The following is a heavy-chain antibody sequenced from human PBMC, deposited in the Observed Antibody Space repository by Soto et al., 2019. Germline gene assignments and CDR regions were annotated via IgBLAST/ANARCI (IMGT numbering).Heavy chain of an antibody. J-gene: IGHJ4*02. CDR2: IYYSGST. D-gene: IGHD2-15*01. CDR1: GVFLTGFY. CDR3: AKYRRTDAEGYTFDY. Sequence: SETLSLTCTVSGVFLTGFYWSWIRQPPGKGLEWIGYIYYSGSTNFNPSLKSRVSMSVDTARNQFSLQLSSVTAADTAVYFCAKYRRTDAEGYTFDYWGQGALVTVSS. V-gene: IGHV4-59*01.